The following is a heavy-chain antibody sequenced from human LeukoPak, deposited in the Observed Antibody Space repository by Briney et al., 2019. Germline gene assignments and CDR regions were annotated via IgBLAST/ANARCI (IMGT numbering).Heavy chain of an antibody. V-gene: IGHV1-69*13. Sequence: SVKVSCKASGGTFSSYAISWVRQAPGQGLEWMGGIIPIFGTANYAQKFQGRVTITADESTSTAYMELSSLRSEDTAVYYCASRITMVRGVTQRGAFDIWGQGTMVTVSS. J-gene: IGHJ3*02. CDR1: GGTFSSYA. CDR3: ASRITMVRGVTQRGAFDI. CDR2: IIPIFGTA. D-gene: IGHD3-10*01.